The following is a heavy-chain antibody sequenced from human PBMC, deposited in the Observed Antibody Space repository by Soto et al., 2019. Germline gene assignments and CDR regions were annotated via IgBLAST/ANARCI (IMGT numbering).Heavy chain of an antibody. CDR3: ASPGDMSGWYGGI. Sequence: QVQLVQSGAEVKMPGSSVKVSCKASGGAFSSYAISWVRQAPGQGLEWMGGIIPIFGSPNYAQTFQGRVTXSXDXXTSTAYMELRSLRSGDTAMYYCASPGDMSGWYGGIWGQGTMVTVSS. J-gene: IGHJ3*02. D-gene: IGHD6-19*01. CDR1: GGAFSSYA. CDR2: IIPIFGSP. V-gene: IGHV1-69*14.